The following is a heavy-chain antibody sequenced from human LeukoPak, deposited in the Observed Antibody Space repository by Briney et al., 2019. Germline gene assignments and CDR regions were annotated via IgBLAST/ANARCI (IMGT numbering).Heavy chain of an antibody. CDR1: GFTFSDYS. J-gene: IGHJ6*02. D-gene: IGHD6-13*01. CDR2: IYSGGST. Sequence: GGSLRLSCAASGFTFSDYSMNWVRQAPGKGLEWVSVIYSGGSTYYADSVKGRFTISRDNSKNTLYLQMNSLRAEDTAVYYCAGYSSSWSDYYYGMDVWGQGTTVTVSS. CDR3: AGYSSSWSDYYYGMDV. V-gene: IGHV3-66*01.